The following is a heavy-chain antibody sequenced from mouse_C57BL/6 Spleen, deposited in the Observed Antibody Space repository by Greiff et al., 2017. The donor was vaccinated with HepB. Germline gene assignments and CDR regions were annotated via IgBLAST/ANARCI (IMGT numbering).Heavy chain of an antibody. Sequence: VQLQQPGAELVKPGASVKLSCKASGYTFTSYWMQWVKQRPGQGLEWIGEIDPSDSYTNYNQKFKGKATLTVDTSSSTAYMQLSSLTSEDSAVYYCASYYGSSSFDYWGQGTTLTVSS. CDR2: IDPSDSYT. D-gene: IGHD1-1*01. CDR1: GYTFTSYW. V-gene: IGHV1-50*01. CDR3: ASYYGSSSFDY. J-gene: IGHJ2*01.